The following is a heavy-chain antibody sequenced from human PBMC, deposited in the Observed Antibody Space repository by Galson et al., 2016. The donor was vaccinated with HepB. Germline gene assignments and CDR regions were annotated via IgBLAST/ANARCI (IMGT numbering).Heavy chain of an antibody. Sequence: ETLSLTCTVSGGSISTESWSWLRQAPGKGPEWIGYLSYSGTTNSNPSLKSRVTISVDRSKNQFSLSLTSVTAADTAVYYCARHLQSLPDDASDSWGQGTMVTVSS. CDR1: GGSISTES. CDR3: ARHLQSLPDDASDS. V-gene: IGHV4-59*08. CDR2: LSYSGTT. J-gene: IGHJ3*02. D-gene: IGHD1-14*01.